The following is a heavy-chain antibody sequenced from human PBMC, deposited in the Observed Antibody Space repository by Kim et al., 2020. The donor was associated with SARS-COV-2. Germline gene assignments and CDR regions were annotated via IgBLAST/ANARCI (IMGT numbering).Heavy chain of an antibody. J-gene: IGHJ4*02. CDR2: INTNTGHP. CDR1: GYTFTTYA. V-gene: IGHV7-4-1*02. Sequence: ASVKVSCKASGYTFTTYALNWVRQAPGQGLEWMGWINTNTGHPTFAQGFTGRFDFTLDTSVSTAYLQISSLKADDPAVYYCARPNRGVSTSFDYWGQGSL. CDR3: ARPNRGVSTSFDY. D-gene: IGHD6-6*01.